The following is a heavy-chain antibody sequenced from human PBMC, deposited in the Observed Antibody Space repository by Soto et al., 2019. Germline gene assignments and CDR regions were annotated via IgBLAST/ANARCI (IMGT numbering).Heavy chain of an antibody. CDR2: IFYSGST. CDR1: GGSISSGGYY. CDR3: AGRQRGDPYDS. J-gene: IGHJ4*02. D-gene: IGHD4-17*01. Sequence: QVQLQESGPGLVKPSQTLSLTCPVSGGSISSGGYYWSWIRQHPGKGLEWIGYIFYSGSTYYNPSLKSPVTISADTSKNQFSLTLSSVTAADTAVYYCAGRQRGDPYDSWGQGTLVTVSS. V-gene: IGHV4-31*01.